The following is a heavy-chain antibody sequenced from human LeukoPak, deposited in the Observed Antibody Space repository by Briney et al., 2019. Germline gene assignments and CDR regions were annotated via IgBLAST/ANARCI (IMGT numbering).Heavy chain of an antibody. Sequence: GESLRISCKGSGYSFTSCWISWVRQMPGKGLEWMGRIDPSDSYTNYSPSFQGHVTISADVSISTAYLQWSSLKASDTAMYYCARSENTAMVIWGQGTLVTVSS. CDR2: IDPSDSYT. V-gene: IGHV5-10-1*01. CDR1: GYSFTSCW. J-gene: IGHJ4*02. D-gene: IGHD5-18*01. CDR3: ARSENTAMVI.